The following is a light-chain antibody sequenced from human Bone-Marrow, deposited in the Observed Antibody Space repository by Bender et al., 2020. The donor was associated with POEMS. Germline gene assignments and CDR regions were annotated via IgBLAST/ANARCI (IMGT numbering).Light chain of an antibody. J-gene: IGLJ3*02. Sequence: QSVLTQPPSASGTPGQRVTISCSGGSSNIGAHAVNWYQHLPGTAPKLLIYSSHRRPSEVPDRFSGSRSGTSASLAISGRRSGEEADYYCAVWSDSLDGWVFGGGTKLTV. CDR2: SSH. CDR3: AVWSDSLDGWV. CDR1: SSNIGAHA. V-gene: IGLV1-44*01.